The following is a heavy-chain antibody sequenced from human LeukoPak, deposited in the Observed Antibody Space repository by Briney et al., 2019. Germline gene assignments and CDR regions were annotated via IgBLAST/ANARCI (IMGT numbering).Heavy chain of an antibody. CDR3: ASASGDELPENY. Sequence: GASVTVSCTASGYTFTSYAMHWVRQAPGQRLEWMGWINAGNGNTKYSQKFQGRVTITRDTSASTAYMELSSLRSEDTAVYYCASASGDELPENYWGQGTLVTVSS. V-gene: IGHV1-3*01. D-gene: IGHD1-26*01. CDR1: GYTFTSYA. J-gene: IGHJ4*02. CDR2: INAGNGNT.